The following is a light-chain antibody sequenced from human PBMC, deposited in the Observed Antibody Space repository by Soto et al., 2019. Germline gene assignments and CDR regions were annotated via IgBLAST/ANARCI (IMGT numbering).Light chain of an antibody. CDR1: QSVSSGH. CDR2: GAS. J-gene: IGKJ1*01. CDR3: QQYGHSLWT. Sequence: DIVLTQSPGTLSLSPGERASLSCRASQSVSSGHLAWYQQKPGQAPRLLIYGASSRATGIPDRFSGSGSGTDFTLTISRLEPEHYAVYYCQQYGHSLWTFGQGTKVDIK. V-gene: IGKV3-20*01.